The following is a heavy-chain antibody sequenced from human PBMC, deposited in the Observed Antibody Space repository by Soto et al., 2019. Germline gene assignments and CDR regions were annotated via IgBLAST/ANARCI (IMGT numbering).Heavy chain of an antibody. V-gene: IGHV1-69*12. Sequence: QVQLVQSGAEVKKPGSSVKVSCKASRGTFSRYAISWVRQAPGQGLEWMGGIIPLYGTRNYAQKFQGRVTVTADESTRIAYLELSSLRSEDTAIYYCATEGDAGIAAAGTAWFDRWGQGSLVTVSS. CDR3: ATEGDAGIAAAGTAWFDR. D-gene: IGHD6-13*01. CDR2: IIPLYGTR. J-gene: IGHJ5*02. CDR1: RGTFSRYA.